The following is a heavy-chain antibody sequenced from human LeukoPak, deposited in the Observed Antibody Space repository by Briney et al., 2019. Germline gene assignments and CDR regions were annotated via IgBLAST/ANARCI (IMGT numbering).Heavy chain of an antibody. CDR2: IFFTGNT. CDR1: GGSISSYY. Sequence: PSETLSLTCTVSGGSISSYYWSWIRQPPGEALQWIGYIFFTGNTNYNPSLRSRVTISIDTSKNQFSLKLSSVTAADTAVYYCASSYGDYGGDYYYYGMDVWGQGTTVTVSS. D-gene: IGHD4-17*01. V-gene: IGHV4-59*01. J-gene: IGHJ6*02. CDR3: ASSYGDYGGDYYYYGMDV.